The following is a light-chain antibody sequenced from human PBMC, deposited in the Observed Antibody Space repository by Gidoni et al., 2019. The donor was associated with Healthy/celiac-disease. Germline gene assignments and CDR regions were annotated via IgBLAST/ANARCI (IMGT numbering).Light chain of an antibody. J-gene: IGKJ2*01. Sequence: AIQLTQSPSSLSASVGDRVTITCRASQGISRTLAWYQQKPGKAPKILIYGASTLESGVPSRFSGSGSGTDFTLTISSLQPEDFATYYCQQFNSYPLYTFGQGTKLEIK. CDR2: GAS. CDR3: QQFNSYPLYT. CDR1: QGISRT. V-gene: IGKV1-13*02.